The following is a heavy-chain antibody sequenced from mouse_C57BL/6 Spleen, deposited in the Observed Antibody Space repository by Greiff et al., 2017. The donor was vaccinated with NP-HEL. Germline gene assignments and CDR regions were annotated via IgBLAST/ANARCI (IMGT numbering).Heavy chain of an antibody. CDR2: IDPSDSST. J-gene: IGHJ2*01. CDR1: GYTFTSYW. V-gene: IGHV1-69*01. CDR3: ASRGTVVEGDFDY. Sequence: QVQLQQPGAELVMPGASVKLSCKASGYTFTSYWMHWVKQRPGPGLEWIGEIDPSDSSTNYNQKFKGKSTLTVDKSSSTAYMQLSSLTSEDSAVDDCASRGTVVEGDFDYWGQGTTLTVSS. D-gene: IGHD1-1*01.